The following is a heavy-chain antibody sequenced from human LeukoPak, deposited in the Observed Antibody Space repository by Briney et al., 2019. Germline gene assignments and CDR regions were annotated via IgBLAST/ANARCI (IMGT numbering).Heavy chain of an antibody. J-gene: IGHJ4*01. CDR1: GGSFSGYY. D-gene: IGHD2-15*01. CDR2: INHSGST. Sequence: SETLSLTCAVYGGSFSGYYWSWIRQPPGKGLEWIGEINHSGSTNYNPSLKSRVTISVDTSKNQFSLKLSSVTAADTAVYYCARHPRWFPFDYWGHGTLVTVSS. CDR3: ARHPRWFPFDY. V-gene: IGHV4-34*01.